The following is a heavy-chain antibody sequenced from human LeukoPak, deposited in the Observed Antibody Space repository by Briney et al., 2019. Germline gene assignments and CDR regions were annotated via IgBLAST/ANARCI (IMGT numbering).Heavy chain of an antibody. J-gene: IGHJ5*02. D-gene: IGHD3-3*01. CDR2: IFYSGST. Sequence: SETLSLTCTVSGGSISGYYWSWIRQPPAKGLEWIGYIFYSGSTNYNPYLKSRVTISVDTSKNQFSLKLSSVTAADTAVYYCARVFSYPLRAPFDPWGQGTLVTVSS. V-gene: IGHV4-59*01. CDR3: ARVFSYPLRAPFDP. CDR1: GGSISGYY.